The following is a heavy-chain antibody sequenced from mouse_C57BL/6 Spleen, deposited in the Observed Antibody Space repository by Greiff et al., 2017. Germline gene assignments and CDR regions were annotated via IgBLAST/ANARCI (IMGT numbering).Heavy chain of an antibody. CDR1: GYTFTSYW. V-gene: IGHV1-64*01. D-gene: IGHD1-1*01. J-gene: IGHJ2*01. CDR2: IHPNSGST. CDR3: ARLNGYGSSYFDY. Sequence: QVQLQQPGAELVKPGASVKLSCKASGYTFTSYWMHWVKQRPGQGLEWIGMIHPNSGSTNYNEKFKSKATLTVDKSSSTAYMQLSSLTSEDSAVXYCARLNGYGSSYFDYGGQGTTLTVSS.